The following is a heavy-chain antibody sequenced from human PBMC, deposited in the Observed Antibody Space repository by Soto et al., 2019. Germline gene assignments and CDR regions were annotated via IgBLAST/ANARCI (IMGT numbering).Heavy chain of an antibody. Sequence: EVQLVESGGGLVQPGGSLRLSCAVSGFTFSKVWMNWVRQAPGKGLEWVGRIKSKTDGGTTDYAAAVKGRFTITRDDSKDTLYLQMNSLKTEDTAVYFCTTGRDDLLYWGQGTLVTASS. CDR3: TTGRDDLLY. V-gene: IGHV3-15*07. D-gene: IGHD1-1*01. CDR2: IKSKTDGGTT. CDR1: GFTFSKVW. J-gene: IGHJ4*02.